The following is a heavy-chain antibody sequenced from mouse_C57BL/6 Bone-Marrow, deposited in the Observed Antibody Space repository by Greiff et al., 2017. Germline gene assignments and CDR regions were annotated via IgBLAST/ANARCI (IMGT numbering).Heavy chain of an antibody. CDR3: ALITTVVRGYFDV. J-gene: IGHJ1*03. Sequence: VQLQQPGAELVKPGASVKLSCKASGYTFTSYWMHWVKQRPGRGLEWIGRIDPNSGGTKYNEKFKSKATLTVDKPSSTAYMQLSRLTSEDSAVYYCALITTVVRGYFDVWGTGTTVTVSS. D-gene: IGHD1-1*01. CDR1: GYTFTSYW. CDR2: IDPNSGGT. V-gene: IGHV1-72*01.